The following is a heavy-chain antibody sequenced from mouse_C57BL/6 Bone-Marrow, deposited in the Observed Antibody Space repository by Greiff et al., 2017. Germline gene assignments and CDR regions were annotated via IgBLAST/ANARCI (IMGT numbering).Heavy chain of an antibody. D-gene: IGHD1-1*01. V-gene: IGHV1-85*01. Sequence: QVQLQQSGPELVKPGASVKLSCKASGYTFTSYDINWVKQRPGQGLAWIGWIYPRDGSTKYNEKFKGKATLTVDTSSSTAYMALHSLTSEDSAVYFCARLEFDGSSGDWYFDVGGTGTTVTVSS. CDR2: IYPRDGST. CDR3: ARLEFDGSSGDWYFDV. J-gene: IGHJ1*03. CDR1: GYTFTSYD.